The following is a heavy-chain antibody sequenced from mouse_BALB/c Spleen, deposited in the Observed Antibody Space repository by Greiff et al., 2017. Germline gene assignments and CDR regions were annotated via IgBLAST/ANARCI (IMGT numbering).Heavy chain of an antibody. CDR2: IDPANGNT. J-gene: IGHJ4*01. CDR3: ARSGGNYEFYYAMDY. CDR1: GFNIKDTY. Sequence: EVKLMESGAELVKPGASVKLSCTASGFNIKDTYMHWVKQRPAQGLAWIGRIDPANGNTKYDPKFQGKATITEDTSSNTAYLQLSSLTSEDTAVYDCARSGGNYEFYYAMDYWGQGTSVTVSS. D-gene: IGHD2-1*01. V-gene: IGHV14-3*02.